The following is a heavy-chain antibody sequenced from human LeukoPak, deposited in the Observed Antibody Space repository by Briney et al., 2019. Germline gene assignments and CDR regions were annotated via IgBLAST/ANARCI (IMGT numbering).Heavy chain of an antibody. D-gene: IGHD6-19*01. CDR3: ARPRIAVAGGLDY. V-gene: IGHV4-34*01. J-gene: IGHJ4*02. Sequence: SETLSLTCAVYGGSFSGYYWSWIRQPPGKGLEWIGEINHSGSTNYNPSLKSRVTISVDTSKNQFSLKLSSVTAADTAVYYCARPRIAVAGGLDYWGQGTLVTVSS. CDR1: GGSFSGYY. CDR2: INHSGST.